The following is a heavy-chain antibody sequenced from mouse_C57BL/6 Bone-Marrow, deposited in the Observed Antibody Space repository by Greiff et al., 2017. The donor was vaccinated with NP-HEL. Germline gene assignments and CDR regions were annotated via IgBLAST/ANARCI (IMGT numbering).Heavy chain of an antibody. D-gene: IGHD2-5*01. Sequence: EVKLMESGGGLVKPGGSLKLSCAASGFTFSDYGMHWVRQAPEKGLEWVAYISSGSSTIYYADTVKGRFTISRDNAKNTLFLQMTSLRSEDTAMYYCARPAYYSNYGYFDYWGQGTTLTVSS. CDR2: ISSGSSTI. CDR3: ARPAYYSNYGYFDY. V-gene: IGHV5-17*01. CDR1: GFTFSDYG. J-gene: IGHJ2*01.